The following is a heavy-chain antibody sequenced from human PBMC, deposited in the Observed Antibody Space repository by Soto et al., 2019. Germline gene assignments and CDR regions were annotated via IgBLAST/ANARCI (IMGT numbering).Heavy chain of an antibody. D-gene: IGHD1-26*01. J-gene: IGHJ6*02. V-gene: IGHV3-74*01. CDR2: INSDGSII. Sequence: PGGSLRLSCAASGFTFSTYWMQWVRQAPGKGLVWVSRINSDGSIINYADAAKGRFTISRDNAKNTLYLQMNSLGNEDTAVYYCSRDQGALGFQGLYYYGMDVWGQGTTVTVSS. CDR1: GFTFSTYW. CDR3: SRDQGALGFQGLYYYGMDV.